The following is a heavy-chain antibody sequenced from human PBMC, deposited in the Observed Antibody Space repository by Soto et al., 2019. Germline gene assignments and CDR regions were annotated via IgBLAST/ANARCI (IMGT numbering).Heavy chain of an antibody. CDR2: TSGSGGNT. CDR3: AKGATSSHYLTKYFSDLDV. Sequence: LLESGGGLAQPGGSLRLSCAASVLPFSSYAMNWVRLAPGKGLEWVSATSGSGGNTYYADSVKGRFTISRDNSKNTLYLQMDSLRAEDTAVYYCAKGATSSHYLTKYFSDLDVWGKGTTVTVSS. J-gene: IGHJ6*03. D-gene: IGHD3-10*01. V-gene: IGHV3-23*01. CDR1: VLPFSSYA.